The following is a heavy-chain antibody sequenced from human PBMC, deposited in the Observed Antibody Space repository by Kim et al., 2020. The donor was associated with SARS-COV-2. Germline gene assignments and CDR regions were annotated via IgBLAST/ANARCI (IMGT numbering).Heavy chain of an antibody. V-gene: IGHV1-46*01. Sequence: FQGRVTMTRDTSTSTVYMELSSLRSEDTAVYYCARAREYCSSTSCYYFDYWGQGTLVTVSS. CDR3: ARAREYCSSTSCYYFDY. D-gene: IGHD2-2*01. J-gene: IGHJ4*02.